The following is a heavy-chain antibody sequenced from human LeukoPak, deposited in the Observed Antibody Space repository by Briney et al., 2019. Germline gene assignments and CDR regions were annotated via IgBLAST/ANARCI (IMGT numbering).Heavy chain of an antibody. CDR2: MSYDGSSE. V-gene: IGHV3-30*01. J-gene: IGHJ4*02. CDR3: ARGVCSDTTCYLFDY. D-gene: IGHD2-2*01. Sequence: GGSLRLSCAASGFTFSSYAMHWVRQAPGKGLEWVAVMSYDGSSEFYADSVKGRFTISRDNSKNTLYLQMNSLRAEDTVLYYCARGVCSDTTCYLFDYWGQGTLVTVSS. CDR1: GFTFSSYA.